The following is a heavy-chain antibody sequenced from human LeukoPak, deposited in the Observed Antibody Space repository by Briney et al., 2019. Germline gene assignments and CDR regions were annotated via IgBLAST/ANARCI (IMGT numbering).Heavy chain of an antibody. CDR2: ISWNSGSI. CDR3: AKDIYSGYDSYYFDY. CDR1: GFTFDDYA. V-gene: IGHV3-9*01. J-gene: IGHJ4*02. D-gene: IGHD5-12*01. Sequence: PGRSLRLSCAASGFTFDDYAMHWVRQAPGKGLEWVSGISWNSGSIGYADSVKGRFTISRDNAKNSLYLQMNSLRAEDTALYYCAKDIYSGYDSYYFDYWGQGTLVTVSS.